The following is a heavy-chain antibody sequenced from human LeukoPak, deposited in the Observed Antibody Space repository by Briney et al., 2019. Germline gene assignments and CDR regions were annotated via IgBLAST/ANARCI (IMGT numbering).Heavy chain of an antibody. D-gene: IGHD4-17*01. J-gene: IGHJ6*03. CDR3: ARSEDSDYGDYEYYYYYMDV. CDR1: GGSISSYY. V-gene: IGHV4-59*01. Sequence: SETLSLTCTVSGGSISSYYWSWIRQPPGKGLEWIGYIYYSGSTNYNPSLKSRVTISVDTSKNQFSLKLSSVTAAGTAVYYCARSEDSDYGDYEYYYYYMDVWGKGTTVTVSS. CDR2: IYYSGST.